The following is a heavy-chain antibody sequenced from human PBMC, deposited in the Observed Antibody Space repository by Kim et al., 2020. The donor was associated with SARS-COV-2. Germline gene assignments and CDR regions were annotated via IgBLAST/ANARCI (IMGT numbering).Heavy chain of an antibody. D-gene: IGHD2-2*01. J-gene: IGHJ4*02. CDR2: ISAHNGET. CDR1: GFTFDLFG. CDR3: ASDQLTRSTVFDN. Sequence: ASVKVSCKTSGFTFDLFGFSWLRQAPGQGLEWLGWISAHNGETQYAPNFQARFAMTTDTAAPTVHMELRGLKSGDTAIYYCASDQLTRSTVFDNWGQGTL. V-gene: IGHV1-18*01.